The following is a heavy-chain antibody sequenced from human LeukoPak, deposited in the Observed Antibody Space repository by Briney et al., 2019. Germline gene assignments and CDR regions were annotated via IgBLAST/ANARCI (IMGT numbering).Heavy chain of an antibody. V-gene: IGHV1-69*13. D-gene: IGHD3-16*01. CDR2: IIPIFGTA. CDR3: ARGGGSHLFDY. CDR1: GGTFSSYA. Sequence: ASVKVSCKASGGTFSSYAISWVRQAPGQGLEWMGGIIPIFGTANHAQKFQGRVTITADESTSTAYMELSSLRSEDTAAYYCARGGGSHLFDYWGQGTLVTVSS. J-gene: IGHJ4*02.